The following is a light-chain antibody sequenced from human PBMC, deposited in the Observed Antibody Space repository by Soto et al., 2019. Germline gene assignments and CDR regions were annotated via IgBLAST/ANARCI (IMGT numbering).Light chain of an antibody. J-gene: IGLJ1*01. CDR1: SSNIGAGYD. Sequence: QAVRTQPPSVSRAPGHGVTLSCTGSSSNIGAGYDVHWYQQLPGTAPKLVIYGNSNRPSGVPDRFSGSKSGTSASLAITGLQAEDEADYYGQSYDSSLSGYVFGTGTKVTVL. CDR2: GNS. CDR3: QSYDSSLSGYV. V-gene: IGLV1-40*01.